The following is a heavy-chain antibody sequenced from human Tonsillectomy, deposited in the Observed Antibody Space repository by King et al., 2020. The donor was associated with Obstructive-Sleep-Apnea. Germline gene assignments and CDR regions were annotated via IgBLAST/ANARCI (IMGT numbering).Heavy chain of an antibody. CDR3: ASLTWEHWFDP. CDR2: IYYIGTT. J-gene: IGHJ5*02. V-gene: IGHV4-59*08. CDR1: GGSISSYY. Sequence: VQLQESGPELVKPSETLSLTCTVSGGSISSYYWSWIRQPPGKGLQWIGYIYYIGTTDYNPSLQSRVTMSLDTSKNQFSLKLRSVTAADTAVYYCASLTWEHWFDPWGQGTLVTVSS. D-gene: IGHD1-1*01.